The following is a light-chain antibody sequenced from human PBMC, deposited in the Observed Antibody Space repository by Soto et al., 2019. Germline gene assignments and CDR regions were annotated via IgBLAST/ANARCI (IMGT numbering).Light chain of an antibody. CDR1: QSVLYSSNNKNY. V-gene: IGKV4-1*01. J-gene: IGKJ1*01. Sequence: DIVMTQSPDSLAVSLGERATINCKSSQSVLYSSNNKNYLAWYQQKPGQPPKLLIYWASTRESGVPDRFSGSGSGPDFTLPISSLQAEDVAVYYCQQYYSTPRTFGQGTKVEIK. CDR3: QQYYSTPRT. CDR2: WAS.